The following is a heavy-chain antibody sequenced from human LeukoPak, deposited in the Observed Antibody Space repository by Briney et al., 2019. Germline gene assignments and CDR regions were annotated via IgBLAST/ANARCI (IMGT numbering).Heavy chain of an antibody. V-gene: IGHV3-7*03. CDR2: INHNGNVN. Sequence: GGSLRRSCAASGFTFSSYWMNWARQAPGKGREWVASINHNGNVNYYVDSVKGRLTISRDNAKNSLYLQMSNLRAEDTAVYFCVRGGGLDVWGQGATVTVSS. CDR1: GFTFSSYW. CDR3: VRGGGLDV. D-gene: IGHD3-16*01. J-gene: IGHJ6*02.